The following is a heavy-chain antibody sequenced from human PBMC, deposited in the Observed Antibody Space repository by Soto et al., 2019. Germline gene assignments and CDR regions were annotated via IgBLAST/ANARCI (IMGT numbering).Heavy chain of an antibody. Sequence: QVQLQESGPGLVKPSETLSLTCTVSGGSISSYYWSWIRQPPGKGLEWIGYIYYSGSTNYNPSLKSRVTISVDTSKNQFSLKLSSVTAADTAVYYCARDLAAAGAGMDVWGQGTTVTVSS. CDR3: ARDLAAAGAGMDV. V-gene: IGHV4-59*01. D-gene: IGHD6-13*01. CDR2: IYYSGST. J-gene: IGHJ6*02. CDR1: GGSISSYY.